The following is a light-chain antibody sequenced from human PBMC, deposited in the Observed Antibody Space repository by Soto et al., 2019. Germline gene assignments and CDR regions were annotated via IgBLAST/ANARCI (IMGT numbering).Light chain of an antibody. CDR2: DAS. CDR3: QQCYMGWT. V-gene: IGKV1-5*01. Sequence: IQMTQSPSTLSASVGDRVTITCRASQSISRSLAWYQHQPGKAPKLLIYDASSLESGVPSRFSGIGSGTEFTLSISSLQPEDFGTYYCQQCYMGWTFGQGTKVDIK. J-gene: IGKJ1*01. CDR1: QSISRS.